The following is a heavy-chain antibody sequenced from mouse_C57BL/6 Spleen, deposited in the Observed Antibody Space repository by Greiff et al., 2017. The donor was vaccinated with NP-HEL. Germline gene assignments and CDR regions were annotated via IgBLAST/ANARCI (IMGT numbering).Heavy chain of an antibody. J-gene: IGHJ2*01. CDR1: GYTFADYY. CDR2: INPNNGGT. V-gene: IGHV1-26*01. D-gene: IGHD3-2*02. Sequence: EVQLQQSGPELVKPGASVKISCKASGYTFADYYMNWVKQSHGKSLEWIGDINPNNGGTSYNQKFKGKATLTVDKSSSTAYMELRSLTSEDSAVYYCAREGDSSGYLDYWGQGTTLTVSS. CDR3: AREGDSSGYLDY.